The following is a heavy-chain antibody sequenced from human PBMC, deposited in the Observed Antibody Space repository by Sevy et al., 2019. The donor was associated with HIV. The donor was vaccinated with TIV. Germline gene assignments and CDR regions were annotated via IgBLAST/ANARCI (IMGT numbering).Heavy chain of an antibody. CDR3: ARTPEPYYYYYYMDV. J-gene: IGHJ6*03. CDR1: GFTFSSYW. CDR2: IKQDGSEK. D-gene: IGHD1-1*01. V-gene: IGHV3-7*03. Sequence: GGSLRLSCAASGFTFSSYWMSWVRQAPGKGLEWVANIKQDGSEKYYVDSVKGRFTISRDNAKNSLYLQMNSLRAEDTAVYYRARTPEPYYYYYYMDVWGKGTTVTVSS.